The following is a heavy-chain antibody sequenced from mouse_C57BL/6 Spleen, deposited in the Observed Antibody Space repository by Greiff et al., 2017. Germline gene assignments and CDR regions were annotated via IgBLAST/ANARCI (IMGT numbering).Heavy chain of an antibody. Sequence: VQLQQSGAELVKPGASVKMSCKASGYTFTSYWITWVKQRPGQGLEWIGEIYPGSGSTNYNEKFKSKATLTVDTSSSTAYMQLSSLTSEGSAVYYCARREDYYYAMDYWGQGTSVTVSS. J-gene: IGHJ4*01. CDR2: IYPGSGST. CDR3: ARREDYYYAMDY. V-gene: IGHV1-55*01. CDR1: GYTFTSYW.